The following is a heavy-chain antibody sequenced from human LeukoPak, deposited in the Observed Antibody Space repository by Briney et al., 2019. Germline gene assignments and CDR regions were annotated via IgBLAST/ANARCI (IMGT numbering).Heavy chain of an antibody. Sequence: GGSLRLSCAASGFTFSSYWMHWVRQAPGKGLVWVSRINSDGSSTSYADSVKGRFTISRDNAKNTLYLQMNSLRAEDTAVYYCAKESGAHYYDTGDAFDIWGQGTMVTVSS. CDR3: AKESGAHYYDTGDAFDI. J-gene: IGHJ3*02. CDR2: INSDGSST. CDR1: GFTFSSYW. D-gene: IGHD3-22*01. V-gene: IGHV3-74*01.